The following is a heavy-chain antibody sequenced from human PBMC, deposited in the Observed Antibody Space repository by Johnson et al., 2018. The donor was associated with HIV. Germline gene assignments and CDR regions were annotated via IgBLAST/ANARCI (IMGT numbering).Heavy chain of an antibody. CDR1: GFTFSSYA. CDR3: AKGLVYADPDDAFDI. J-gene: IGHJ3*02. D-gene: IGHD2-8*01. CDR2: ISYDGSNK. V-gene: IGHV3-30*04. Sequence: QVQLVESGGGVVQPGRSLRLSCAASGFTFSSYAMHWVRQAPGKGLEWVAVISYDGSNKYYADSVKGRVTISRDNSKNTLYLQMNSLRAEDTAVYYCAKGLVYADPDDAFDIWGQGTMVTVSS.